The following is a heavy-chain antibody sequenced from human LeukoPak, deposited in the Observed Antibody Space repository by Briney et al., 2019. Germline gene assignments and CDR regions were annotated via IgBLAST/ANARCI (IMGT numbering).Heavy chain of an antibody. D-gene: IGHD2-2*01. V-gene: IGHV3-7*01. CDR3: ARDARGIPDSPYNWFDP. CDR1: GFTFSDYW. J-gene: IGHJ5*02. CDR2: TKPGGSER. Sequence: GGSLRLSCAASGFTFSDYWMSWVRQAPGKGLEWVANTKPGGSERNYVDSVKGRFTISRDSANNSLYLQMNSLRAEDTAVYYCARDARGIPDSPYNWFDPWGQGTLVTVSS.